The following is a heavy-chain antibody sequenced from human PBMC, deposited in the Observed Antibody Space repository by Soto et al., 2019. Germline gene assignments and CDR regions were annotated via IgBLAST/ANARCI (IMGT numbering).Heavy chain of an antibody. CDR3: ARVGRYYDILTGYYRPQEYFQH. V-gene: IGHV4-59*01. CDR2: IYYSGST. D-gene: IGHD3-9*01. CDR1: GGSISSYY. J-gene: IGHJ1*01. Sequence: SETLSLTCTVSGGSISSYYWSWIRQPPGKGLEWIGYIYYSGSTNYNPSLKSRVTISVDTSKNQFSLKLSSVTAADTAVYYCARVGRYYDILTGYYRPQEYFQHWGQGTLVTVSS.